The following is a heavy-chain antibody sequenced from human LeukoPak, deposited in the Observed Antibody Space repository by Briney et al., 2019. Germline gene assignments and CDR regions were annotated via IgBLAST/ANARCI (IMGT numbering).Heavy chain of an antibody. CDR2: NSAYNGNT. CDR3: ARDFDWLLYVDYYYGMDV. V-gene: IGHV1-18*01. Sequence: ASVKVSCKASGYTFTSYCIIWVGQAPGQGLEWMGWNSAYNGNTNYAQKLQGRVTMTTDTSTSTAYMELSSLRSEDTAVYYCARDFDWLLYVDYYYGMDVWGQGTTVTVSS. J-gene: IGHJ6*02. CDR1: GYTFTSYC. D-gene: IGHD3-9*01.